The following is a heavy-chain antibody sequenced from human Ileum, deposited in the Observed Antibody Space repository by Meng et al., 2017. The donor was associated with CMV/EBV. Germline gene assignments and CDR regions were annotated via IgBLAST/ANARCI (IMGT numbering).Heavy chain of an antibody. CDR3: ARSMVVTLEDRRDFDY. CDR1: GDSISSGDYL. D-gene: IGHD2-21*02. Sequence: QLQLQGSGPGLVKPSDTLSRTCTFSGDSISSGDYLWGWIRQPPKGLEWVASITYSGTTYYNPSLKSRVTMSVDTSKNQFSLKLNSVTAADTAVYYCARSMVVTLEDRRDFDYWGQGTLVTVSS. V-gene: IGHV4-39*07. J-gene: IGHJ4*02. CDR2: ITYSGTT.